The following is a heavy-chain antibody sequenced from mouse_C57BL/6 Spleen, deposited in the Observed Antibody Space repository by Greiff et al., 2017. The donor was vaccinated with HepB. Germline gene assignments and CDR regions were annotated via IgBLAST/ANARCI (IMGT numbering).Heavy chain of an antibody. D-gene: IGHD2-5*01. J-gene: IGHJ4*01. CDR3: ARGLVTTPYYYAMDY. Sequence: EVKVVESEGGLVQPGSSMKLSCTASGFTFSDYYMAWVRQVPEKGLEWVANINYDGSSTYYLDSLKSRFIISRDNAKNNLYLQMSSLKSEDTATYYCARGLVTTPYYYAMDYWGQGTSVTVSS. CDR2: INYDGSST. V-gene: IGHV5-16*01. CDR1: GFTFSDYY.